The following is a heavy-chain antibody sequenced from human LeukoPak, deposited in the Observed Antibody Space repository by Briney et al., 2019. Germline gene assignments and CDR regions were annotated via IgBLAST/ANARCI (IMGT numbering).Heavy chain of an antibody. J-gene: IGHJ6*02. Sequence: ASVKVSCKASGYTFTSYGISWVRQAPGHGLEWMGWISAYNGNTNYAQKLQGRVTMTTDTSTSTAYMELRSLRSDDTAVYYCARDSTLVDGYYYYYGMDVWGQGTTVTVSS. CDR3: ARDSTLVDGYYYYYGMDV. CDR2: ISAYNGNT. CDR1: GYTFTSYG. V-gene: IGHV1-18*01. D-gene: IGHD3-3*02.